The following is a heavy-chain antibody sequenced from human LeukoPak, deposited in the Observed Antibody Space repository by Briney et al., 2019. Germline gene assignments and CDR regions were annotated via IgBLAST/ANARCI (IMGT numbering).Heavy chain of an antibody. CDR1: GFTFSSYA. Sequence: GGSLRLSCAASGFTFSSYAMHWVRQAPGKGLEYVSAISSNGGSTYYANSVKGRFTISRDNAKNSLYLQMNSLRAEDTAVYYCARDEVGENSPPYYYYYYMDVWGKGTTVTISS. V-gene: IGHV3-64*01. CDR2: ISSNGGST. CDR3: ARDEVGENSPPYYYYYYMDV. J-gene: IGHJ6*03. D-gene: IGHD3-10*01.